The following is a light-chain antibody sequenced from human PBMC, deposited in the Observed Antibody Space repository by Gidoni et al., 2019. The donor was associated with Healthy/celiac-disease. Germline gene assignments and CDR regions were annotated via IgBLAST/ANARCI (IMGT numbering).Light chain of an antibody. J-gene: IGKJ4*01. Sequence: EIGLTQSPGTLSLSPGERATLSCRASQSVSSSYLAWYQQKPGQAPRLLIYGASSRATGIPDRFSGSGSGTDFTITISRLEPEDFAVYYCQQYGSSPLTFGGGTKVEIK. V-gene: IGKV3-20*01. CDR3: QQYGSSPLT. CDR1: QSVSSSY. CDR2: GAS.